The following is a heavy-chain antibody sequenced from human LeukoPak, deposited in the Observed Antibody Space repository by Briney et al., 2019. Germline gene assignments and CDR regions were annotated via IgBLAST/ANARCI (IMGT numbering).Heavy chain of an antibody. V-gene: IGHV4-31*03. CDR2: IYYSGRT. CDR1: RVSISSGGYY. Sequence: SETLSLTCTVSRVSISSGGYYWSWIRHHPGKGREWSGYIYYSGRTYYNPSLKTRVTISVHTSQNQFSLKLRSATAADTAVYYCARGPPFGAALHWFDAWGQGTLVTVSS. J-gene: IGHJ5*02. D-gene: IGHD3-10*01. CDR3: ARGPPFGAALHWFDA.